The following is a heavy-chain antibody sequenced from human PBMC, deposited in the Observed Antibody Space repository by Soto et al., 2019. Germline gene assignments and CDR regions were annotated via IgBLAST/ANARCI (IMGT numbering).Heavy chain of an antibody. Sequence: GGSLRLSCAASGFTFSSYAMSWVRQAPGKGLEWVSAISVSGGSTYYADSVKGRFTISRDNSKNTLYLQMNSLRSEDTAVYYCAKGAVLMVRGVIDYWGQGTLVTVSS. V-gene: IGHV3-23*01. CDR1: GFTFSSYA. CDR2: ISVSGGST. D-gene: IGHD3-10*01. J-gene: IGHJ4*02. CDR3: AKGAVLMVRGVIDY.